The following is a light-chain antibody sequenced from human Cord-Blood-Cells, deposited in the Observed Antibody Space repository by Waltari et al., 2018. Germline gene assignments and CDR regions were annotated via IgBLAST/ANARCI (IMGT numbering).Light chain of an antibody. J-gene: IGLJ2*01. CDR2: EVS. CDR3: SSYAGSNNVV. V-gene: IGLV2-8*01. CDR1: SSDVGGYNY. Sequence: QSALTQPPPASGSPGQSVTISCTGTSSDVGGYNYVSWYQQHPGKAPKLMIYEVSKRPSGVPDRFSGSKSGNTASLTFSGLQAEDEADYYGSSYAGSNNVVFGGGTKLTVL.